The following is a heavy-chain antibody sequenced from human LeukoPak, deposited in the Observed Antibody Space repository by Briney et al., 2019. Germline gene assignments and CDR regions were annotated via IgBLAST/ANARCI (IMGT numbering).Heavy chain of an antibody. CDR2: ITSSSSYI. V-gene: IGHV3-21*01. D-gene: IGHD3-16*01. CDR3: ASMIWGAGFDY. J-gene: IGHJ4*02. Sequence: PGGSLRLSCAASGFTFSSYSMNWVRQAPGKGLEWVSSITSSSSYIYYADSVKGRFTISRDNAKNSLYLQMNSLRAEDTAVYYCASMIWGAGFDYWGRGTLVTVSS. CDR1: GFTFSSYS.